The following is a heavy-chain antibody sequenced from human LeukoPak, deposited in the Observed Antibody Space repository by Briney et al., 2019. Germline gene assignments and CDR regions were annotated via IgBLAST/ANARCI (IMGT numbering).Heavy chain of an antibody. V-gene: IGHV3-53*01. CDR1: GFTVSSNS. D-gene: IGHD5-24*01. J-gene: IGHJ3*02. Sequence: GGSLRLSCTVSGFTVSSNSMSWVRQAPGKGLEWVSFIYSGTIHYSDSVKGRFTISRDNSRNTLYLVMNSLRVDDTAVYYCAKAVDLATISVDIWGQGTMVTVSS. CDR3: AKAVDLATISVDI. CDR2: IYSGTI.